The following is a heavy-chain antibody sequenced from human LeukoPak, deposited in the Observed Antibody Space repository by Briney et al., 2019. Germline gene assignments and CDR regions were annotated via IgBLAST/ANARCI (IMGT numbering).Heavy chain of an antibody. CDR1: GFVFTTYY. V-gene: IGHV3-7*01. D-gene: IGHD3-10*01. Sequence: GGSLRLSCAASGFVFTTYYMGWVRQAPGKGLEWVANTNQDGTEKYYVDSVKGRFTISRDNTKNSVFLQMNSLRPEDTAIYYCTRAPVISGPYGSGTYYLDVWGEGTTVTVSS. CDR3: TRAPVISGPYGSGTYYLDV. CDR2: TNQDGTEK. J-gene: IGHJ6*03.